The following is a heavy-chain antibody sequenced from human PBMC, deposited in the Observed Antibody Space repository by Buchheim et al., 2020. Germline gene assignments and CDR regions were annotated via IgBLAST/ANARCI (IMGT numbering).Heavy chain of an antibody. CDR2: IWYDGSSK. J-gene: IGHJ6*02. CDR3: ARDRRPLHYYDILTGYYKPSSTYYYGMDV. Sequence: QVQLVESGGGVVQPGRSLRLSCAASGFTFSSYCMHWVRQAPGKGLEWVAVIWYDGSSKYYADSVKGRFTISRDNSKNTLYLQMNSLRAEDTAVYYCARDRRPLHYYDILTGYYKPSSTYYYGMDVWGQGTT. D-gene: IGHD3-9*01. V-gene: IGHV3-33*01. CDR1: GFTFSSYC.